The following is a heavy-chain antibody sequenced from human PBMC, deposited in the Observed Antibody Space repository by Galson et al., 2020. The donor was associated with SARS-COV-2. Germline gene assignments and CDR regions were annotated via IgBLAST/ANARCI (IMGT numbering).Heavy chain of an antibody. V-gene: IGHV1-18*01. Sequence: ASVTVSFLASGYKFTDFGITWVRQAPGQGLQWLGWVAHYGNRFYEQKIQDRVSMTTDTSTSTAYMELRSLKPDDTAGYYCAGDQGYCSGIECSPSSWGEGIMITVS. CDR3: AGDQGYCSGIECSPSS. D-gene: IGHD2-15*01. CDR1: GYKFTDFG. CDR2: VAHYGNR. J-gene: IGHJ3*01.